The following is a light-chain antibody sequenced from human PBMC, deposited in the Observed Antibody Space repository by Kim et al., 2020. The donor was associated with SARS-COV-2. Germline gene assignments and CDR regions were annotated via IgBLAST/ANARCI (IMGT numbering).Light chain of an antibody. CDR3: QAYGTSPPWT. J-gene: IGKJ1*01. CDR1: QTVSNNY. V-gene: IGKV3-20*01. CDR2: GTS. Sequence: PGERATRSCRASQTVSNNYLTWYQHKPGQAPRLLIYGTSNRATGIPDRFSGSGSGTDFTLTISRLEPEDSALYYCQAYGTSPPWTFGQGTKVDIK.